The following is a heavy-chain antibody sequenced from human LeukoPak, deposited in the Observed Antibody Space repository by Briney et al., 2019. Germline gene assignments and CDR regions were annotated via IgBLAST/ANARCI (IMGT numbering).Heavy chain of an antibody. D-gene: IGHD3-10*01. V-gene: IGHV3-53*01. CDR3: ARTVRGVIEGAFDI. Sequence: GGSLRLSCAASGFTVSSNYMSWVRQAPGKGLEWVSVIYSGGSTYYADSVKGRFTISRDNSKNTLYLQMSSLRAEDTAVYYCARTVRGVIEGAFDIWGQGTMVTVSS. CDR1: GFTVSSNY. CDR2: IYSGGST. J-gene: IGHJ3*02.